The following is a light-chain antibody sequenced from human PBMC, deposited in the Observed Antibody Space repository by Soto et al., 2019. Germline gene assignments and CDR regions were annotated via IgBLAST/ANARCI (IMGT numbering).Light chain of an antibody. J-gene: IGKJ5*01. Sequence: EIVLTQSPATLSLSPGERATLSCRASQSVSTYLAWYQQKSGQAPRLLIYDASNRATGIPARFSGSGSGTDFTLTISSLEPEDVAVYYCQQRSNWPSITFGQGTRLEIK. CDR1: QSVSTY. CDR2: DAS. CDR3: QQRSNWPSIT. V-gene: IGKV3-11*01.